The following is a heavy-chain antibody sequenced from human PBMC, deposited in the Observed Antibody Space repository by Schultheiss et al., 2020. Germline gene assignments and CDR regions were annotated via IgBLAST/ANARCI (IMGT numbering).Heavy chain of an antibody. V-gene: IGHV3-7*01. CDR2: IKQDESDK. CDR3: ARQWAGYHYYMDV. J-gene: IGHJ6*03. D-gene: IGHD1-26*01. Sequence: GGSLRLSCTDSGFTFSSYSMSWVRQAPGKGLEWVANIKQDESDKYYVDSLKGRFTISRDNSKNTLYLHMNSLRAEDTAVYYCARQWAGYHYYMDVWGKGTTVTVCS. CDR1: GFTFSSYS.